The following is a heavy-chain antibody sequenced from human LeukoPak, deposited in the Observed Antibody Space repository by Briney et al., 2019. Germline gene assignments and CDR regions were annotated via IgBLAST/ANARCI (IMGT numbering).Heavy chain of an antibody. CDR2: INHSGST. D-gene: IGHD3-3*01. J-gene: IGHJ6*02. CDR1: GGSFSGYY. CDR3: ARAITIFGVVIMPPPYYYYGMDV. V-gene: IGHV4-34*01. Sequence: PSETLSLTCAVYGGSFSGYYWSWIRQPPGKGLEWIGEINHSGSTNYNPSLKSRVTISVDTSKNQFSLKLSSVTAADTAVYYCARAITIFGVVIMPPPYYYYGMDVWGQGTTVTVSS.